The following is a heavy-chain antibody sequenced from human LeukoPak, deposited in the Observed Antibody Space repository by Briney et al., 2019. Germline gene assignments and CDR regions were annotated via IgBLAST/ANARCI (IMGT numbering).Heavy chain of an antibody. J-gene: IGHJ4*02. CDR2: IYYSGST. CDR3: ARSEWELLSFDY. V-gene: IGHV4-39*07. D-gene: IGHD1-26*01. CDR1: GGSISSSSYY. Sequence: PSETLSLTCTASGGSISSSSYYWGWIRQPPGKGLEWIGSIYYSGSTYYNPSLKSRVTISVDTSKNQFSLKLSSVTAADTAVYYCARSEWELLSFDYWGQGTLVTVSS.